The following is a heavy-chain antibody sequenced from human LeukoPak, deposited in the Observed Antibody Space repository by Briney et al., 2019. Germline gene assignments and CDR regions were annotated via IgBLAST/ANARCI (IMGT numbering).Heavy chain of an antibody. J-gene: IGHJ5*02. V-gene: IGHV4-39*01. CDR3: ARQKAAAGYWFDP. CDR1: GGSISSSSYS. D-gene: IGHD6-13*01. CDR2: IYHSGRT. Sequence: SQTLSLTCTVSGGSISSSSYSWGWIRQSPGKGLEWIGTIYHSGRTYYIPSLRTRVTISVDTSKNRFSLKLSSVTAADTAVYYCARQKAAAGYWFDPWGQGTLVTVSS.